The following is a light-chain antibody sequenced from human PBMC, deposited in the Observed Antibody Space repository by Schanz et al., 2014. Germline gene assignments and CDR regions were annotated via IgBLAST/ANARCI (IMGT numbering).Light chain of an antibody. CDR2: GAS. V-gene: IGKV3-20*01. CDR1: QSVSSSY. J-gene: IGKJ3*01. CDR3: QQYGTSPLT. Sequence: EIVMTQSPGTLSLSPGDRATLSCRASQSVSSSYLAWYQQKPGQAPRLLIYGASTRATGIPARFSGSGSGTEFTLTISSLQSEDFAVYYCQQYGTSPLTFGPGTKVDIK.